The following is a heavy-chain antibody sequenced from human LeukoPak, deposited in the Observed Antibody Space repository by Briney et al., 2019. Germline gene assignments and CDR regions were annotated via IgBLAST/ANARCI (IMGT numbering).Heavy chain of an antibody. Sequence: GRSLRLSCAASGFTFSSYAMHWVRQAPGKGLEWVAVISYDGSNKYYADSVKGRFTISRDNSKNTLYLQMNSLRAEDTAVYYCARERGGTVVVPATFDYWGQGTLVTVSS. D-gene: IGHD2-2*01. CDR3: ARERGGTVVVPATFDY. CDR2: ISYDGSNK. J-gene: IGHJ4*02. V-gene: IGHV3-30-3*01. CDR1: GFTFSSYA.